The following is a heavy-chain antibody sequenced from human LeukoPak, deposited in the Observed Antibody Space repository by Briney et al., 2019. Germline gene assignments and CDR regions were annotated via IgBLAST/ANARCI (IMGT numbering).Heavy chain of an antibody. CDR2: INHSGST. D-gene: IGHD6-6*01. Sequence: PGGSLRLSCTASGFIFSDYAMSWIRQPPGKGLEWIGEINHSGSTNYNPSLKSRVTISVDTSKNQFSLKLSSVTAADTAVYYCARAGPIAARPYYYYYMDVWGKGTTVTVSS. CDR1: GFIFSDYA. V-gene: IGHV4-34*01. CDR3: ARAGPIAARPYYYYYMDV. J-gene: IGHJ6*03.